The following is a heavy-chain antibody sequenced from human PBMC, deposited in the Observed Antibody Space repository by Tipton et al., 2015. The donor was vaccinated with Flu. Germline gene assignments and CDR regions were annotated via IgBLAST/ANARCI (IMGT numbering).Heavy chain of an antibody. CDR3: ARGSGSGPKDWFDP. CDR2: TYQRSMWHH. J-gene: IGHJ5*02. D-gene: IGHD3-10*01. V-gene: IGHV6-1*01. Sequence: LVKPTQTLSLTCVISGDSVSSNVATWNWIRQSPSRGLEWLGKTYQRSMWHHIYAVSLRGRITITPDTSKNQFSLQLNSVTPEDTAVYSCARGSGSGPKDWFDPWGQGTQVTVSA. CDR1: GDSVSSNVAT.